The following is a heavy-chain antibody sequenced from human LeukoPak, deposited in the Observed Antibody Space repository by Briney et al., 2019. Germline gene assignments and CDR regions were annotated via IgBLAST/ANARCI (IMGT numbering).Heavy chain of an antibody. J-gene: IGHJ5*02. Sequence: ASVKVSCKASGYTLTGYYMHWVRQAPGQGLEWMGWINPNSGGTNYAQKFQGRVTMTRDTSISTAYMELSRLRSDDTAVYYCAREGQGYSYGNWFDPWGQGTLVTVSS. D-gene: IGHD5-18*01. CDR2: INPNSGGT. CDR1: GYTLTGYY. V-gene: IGHV1-2*02. CDR3: AREGQGYSYGNWFDP.